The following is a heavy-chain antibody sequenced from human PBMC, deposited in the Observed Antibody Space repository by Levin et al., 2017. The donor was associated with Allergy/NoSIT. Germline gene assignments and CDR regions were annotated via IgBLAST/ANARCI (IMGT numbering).Heavy chain of an antibody. V-gene: IGHV1-8*01. D-gene: IGHD4-11*01. CDR1: GYTFTSYD. Sequence: ASVKVSCKASGYTFTSYDINWVRQATGQGLEWMGWMNPNSGNTGYAQKFQGRVTMTRNTSISTAYMELSSLRSEDTAVYYCARDGYSNSEYYYYYMDVWGKGTTVTVSS. CDR2: MNPNSGNT. J-gene: IGHJ6*03. CDR3: ARDGYSNSEYYYYYMDV.